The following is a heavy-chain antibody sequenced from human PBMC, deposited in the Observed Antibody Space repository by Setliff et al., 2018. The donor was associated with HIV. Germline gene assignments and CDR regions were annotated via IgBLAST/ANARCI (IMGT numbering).Heavy chain of an antibody. CDR1: GGSISSYF. D-gene: IGHD3-10*01. Sequence: SETLSLTCTVSGGSISSYFWSWIRQPAGKGLEWIGRIYTSGTSGSTTYNPSLQSRVTMSVDTSKNEFSLKLTSVTAADTAGYCCARERPPGNNWFDPWGQGTLVPGSS. CDR3: ARERPPGNNWFDP. CDR2: IYTSGTSGST. J-gene: IGHJ5*02. V-gene: IGHV4-4*07.